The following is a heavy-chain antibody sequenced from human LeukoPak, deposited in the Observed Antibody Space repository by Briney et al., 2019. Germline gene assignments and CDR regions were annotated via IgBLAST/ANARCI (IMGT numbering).Heavy chain of an antibody. CDR1: GFTFSNNG. D-gene: IGHD3-3*02. Sequence: PGGFLRLSCAASGFTFSNNGMNWVRQAPGKGLEWVSYISSSSSTIYSADSVKGRFTISRDNAKNSLCLEMNSLRADDTAVYYCVRASIQSSLDFWGQGTLVTVSS. CDR3: VRASIQSSLDF. V-gene: IGHV3-48*01. CDR2: ISSSSSTI. J-gene: IGHJ4*02.